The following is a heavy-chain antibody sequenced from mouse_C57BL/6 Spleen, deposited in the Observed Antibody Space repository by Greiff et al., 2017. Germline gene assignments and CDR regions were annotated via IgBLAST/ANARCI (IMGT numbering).Heavy chain of an antibody. Sequence: VQLQQSGPVLVKPGASVKMSCKASGYTFTDYYMNWVKQSHGKSLEWIGVINPYNGGTSYNQKFKGKATLTVDKSSSTAYMELSSLTSEDSAVYFCAKDYGSGGGYFDVWGTGTTVTVSS. J-gene: IGHJ1*03. CDR3: AKDYGSGGGYFDV. CDR2: INPYNGGT. V-gene: IGHV1-19*01. D-gene: IGHD2-1*01. CDR1: GYTFTDYY.